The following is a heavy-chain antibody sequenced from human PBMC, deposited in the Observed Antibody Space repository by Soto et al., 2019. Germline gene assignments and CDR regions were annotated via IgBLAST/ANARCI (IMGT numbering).Heavy chain of an antibody. Sequence: GGSLRLSCAASGFTFSSYAMSWVRQAPGKGLEWVSAISGSGGSTYYADSVKGRFTISRDNSKNTLYLQMNSLRAEDTAVYYCAKPPYSSSWYPRYYYMDVWGKGTTVTVSS. CDR1: GFTFSSYA. CDR3: AKPPYSSSWYPRYYYMDV. D-gene: IGHD6-13*01. J-gene: IGHJ6*03. CDR2: ISGSGGST. V-gene: IGHV3-23*01.